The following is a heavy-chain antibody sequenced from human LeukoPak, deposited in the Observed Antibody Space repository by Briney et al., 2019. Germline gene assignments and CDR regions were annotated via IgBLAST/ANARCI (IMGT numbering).Heavy chain of an antibody. CDR2: LTGGGGGT. CDR1: GFTFSTYA. V-gene: IGHV3-23*01. J-gene: IGHJ6*02. D-gene: IGHD4-11*01. Sequence: GGSLRLSCAASGFTFSTYAMSWVRQAPGKGLEWVSGLTGGGGGTSYADSVKGRFTISRDNSKNTLYLQMNSLRAEDTAVYYCANAPGDYTDYYYYGMDVWGQGTTVTVSS. CDR3: ANAPGDYTDYYYYGMDV.